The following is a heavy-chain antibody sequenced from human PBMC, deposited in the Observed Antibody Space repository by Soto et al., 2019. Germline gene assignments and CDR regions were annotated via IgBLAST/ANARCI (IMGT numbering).Heavy chain of an antibody. J-gene: IGHJ5*02. CDR1: GGSISSYY. CDR2: IYYSGST. CDR3: ASAGYSSSWYGNSADWFDP. V-gene: IGHV4-59*01. D-gene: IGHD6-13*01. Sequence: SETLSLTCTVSGGSISSYYWSWIRQPPGKGLEGIGYIYYSGSTNYNPSLKSRVTISVDTSKNQFSLKLSSVTAADTAVYYCASAGYSSSWYGNSADWFDPWGQGTLVTVSS.